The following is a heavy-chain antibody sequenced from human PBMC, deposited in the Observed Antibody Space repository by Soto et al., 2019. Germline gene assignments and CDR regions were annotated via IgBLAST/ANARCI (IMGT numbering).Heavy chain of an antibody. CDR1: GYTFTNYD. CDR3: ARGHCSAGSCYSGYYHYYMDV. CDR2: MNPNSGNT. J-gene: IGHJ6*03. Sequence: QVQLVESGAEVKKPGASVKVSCKASGYTFTNYDINWVRQATGQGLEWMGWMNPNSGNTGYAQRFQGRVTMARDTYISTAYMELGSLTSGDTAVYYCARGHCSAGSCYSGYYHYYMDVWGKGTTVTVSS. V-gene: IGHV1-8*01. D-gene: IGHD2-15*01.